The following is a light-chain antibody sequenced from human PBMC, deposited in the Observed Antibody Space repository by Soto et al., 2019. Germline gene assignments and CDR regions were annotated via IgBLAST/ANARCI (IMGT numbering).Light chain of an antibody. CDR3: QQSYSTPS. CDR1: QSISSY. Sequence: DIQMTQSPSSLSASVGDRVTITCRASQSISSYLNWYQQKPGKAPKLLIYAASSLQSGAPSRFSGSGSGTDFTLTITSLQPEDFQTYYCQQSYSTPSFGQGTKVEIK. CDR2: AAS. J-gene: IGKJ1*01. V-gene: IGKV1-39*01.